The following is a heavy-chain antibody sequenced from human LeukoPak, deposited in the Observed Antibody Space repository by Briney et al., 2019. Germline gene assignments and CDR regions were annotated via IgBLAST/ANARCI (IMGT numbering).Heavy chain of an antibody. J-gene: IGHJ4*02. CDR1: GYTFTGYF. D-gene: IGHD3-10*01. V-gene: IGHV1-2*01. CDR2: MNPNSGGA. CDR3: ARVYGSYYFDY. Sequence: ASVTVSCKASGYTFTGYFMHWLRQAPGQGLEWMGRMNPNSGGANYAQKFQGRITNTRDESISTANMELSSMRSDDTAVYYCARVYGSYYFDYWGQGTLVTVSS.